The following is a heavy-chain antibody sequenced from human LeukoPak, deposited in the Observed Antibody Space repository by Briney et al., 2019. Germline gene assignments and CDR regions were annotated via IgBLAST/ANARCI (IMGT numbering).Heavy chain of an antibody. Sequence: GGSLRLSCAASGFTFSSYSMNWVRQAPGKGLEWVSSISSSSSYIYYADSVKGRFTISRDNAKNSLYLQMNSLRAEDTAVYYCARDRTRSWDYYYGMDVWGQGTTVTVSS. J-gene: IGHJ6*02. V-gene: IGHV3-21*01. D-gene: IGHD6-13*01. CDR3: ARDRTRSWDYYYGMDV. CDR1: GFTFSSYS. CDR2: ISSSSSYI.